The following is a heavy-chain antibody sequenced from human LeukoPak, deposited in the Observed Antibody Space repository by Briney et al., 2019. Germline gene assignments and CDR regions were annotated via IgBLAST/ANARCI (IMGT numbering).Heavy chain of an antibody. J-gene: IGHJ4*02. CDR1: GGSISSSDYY. Sequence: SETLSLTCTVSGGSISSSDYYWGWIRQPPGKGLERIGSIYYSGSTYYNPSLKSRVTISVDTSKKQFSLRLSSVTAADTAVYCCARLRREQLVDYWGQGTLVTVSS. CDR2: IYYSGST. CDR3: ARLRREQLVDY. V-gene: IGHV4-39*01. D-gene: IGHD6-13*01.